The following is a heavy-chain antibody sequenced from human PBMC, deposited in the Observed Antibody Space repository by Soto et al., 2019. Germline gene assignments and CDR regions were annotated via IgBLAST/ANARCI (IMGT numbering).Heavy chain of an antibody. Sequence: EVQVLESGGGLIQPGGSLRLSCAVSGFTFSSYAMSWVRQAPGKGLEWVSLVSGSGYSIYYADSVKGRFTISRDNSKNILQLQMSSLKVEDTAVYYCATLRGNYYSISGNSALDYWGQGTLVTVSS. V-gene: IGHV3-23*01. CDR1: GFTFSSYA. CDR2: VSGSGYSI. J-gene: IGHJ4*02. D-gene: IGHD3-10*01. CDR3: ATLRGNYYSISGNSALDY.